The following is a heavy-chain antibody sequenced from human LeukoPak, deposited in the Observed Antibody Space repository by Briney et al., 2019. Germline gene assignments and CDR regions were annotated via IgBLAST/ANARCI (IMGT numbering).Heavy chain of an antibody. D-gene: IGHD6-6*01. CDR1: GFTFSSYW. V-gene: IGHV3-74*01. CDR2: INTDGSNT. Sequence: GGSVSLSCAASGFTFSSYWMLWVRPAPGKGLVWVSHINTDGSNTTYADSVKGRLTISRDNAKNTLYLQMNSLRAEDTAVYYCARSGGSSSLGYWGQGTLVTVSS. CDR3: ARSGGSSSLGY. J-gene: IGHJ4*02.